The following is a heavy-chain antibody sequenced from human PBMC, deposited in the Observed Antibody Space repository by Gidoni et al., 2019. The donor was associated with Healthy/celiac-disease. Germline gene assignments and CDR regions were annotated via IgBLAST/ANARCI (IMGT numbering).Heavy chain of an antibody. Sequence: QVQLVESGGGVVQPGRSLRLCCAAAGFTFSSYGMHWVRQAPGKGLEWVAVIGYDGSNKYYADSVKGRFTISRDNSKNTLYLQMNSLRAEDTAVYYCARAPRVVVITYLDYWGQGTLVTVSS. CDR3: ARAPRVVVITYLDY. J-gene: IGHJ4*02. CDR2: IGYDGSNK. CDR1: GFTFSSYG. V-gene: IGHV3-33*01. D-gene: IGHD3-22*01.